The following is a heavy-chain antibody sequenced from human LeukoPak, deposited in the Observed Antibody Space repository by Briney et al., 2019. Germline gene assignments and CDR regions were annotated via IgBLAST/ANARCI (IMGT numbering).Heavy chain of an antibody. J-gene: IGHJ4*02. CDR1: GGSISSGGYY. V-gene: IGHV4-31*03. D-gene: IGHD4-17*01. CDR3: ARILTTVTTVEY. Sequence: SQTLSLTCTVSGGSISSGGYYWSWIRQHPGKGLEWIGYIYYSGSTYYNPSLKSRVTISVDTSKNQFSLKLSSVTAADTAVYYCARILTTVTTVEYWGQGTLVTVSS. CDR2: IYYSGST.